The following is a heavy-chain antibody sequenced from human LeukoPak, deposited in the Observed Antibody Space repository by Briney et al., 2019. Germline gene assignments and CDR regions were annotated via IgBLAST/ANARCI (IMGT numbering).Heavy chain of an antibody. D-gene: IGHD6-19*01. J-gene: IGHJ5*02. CDR1: GYAFTVYY. V-gene: IGHV1-2*02. CDR3: AKGRVVAGSKSLTYHWFDH. Sequence: ASVTVSCKASGYAFTVYYIHWVRQAPGQGLEWMGWINPNSGGTKYAQKFQGRVTMTRDTSITTAYMGLSRLRSDDTAVYYCAKGRVVAGSKSLTYHWFDHWGQGTLVTVSS. CDR2: INPNSGGT.